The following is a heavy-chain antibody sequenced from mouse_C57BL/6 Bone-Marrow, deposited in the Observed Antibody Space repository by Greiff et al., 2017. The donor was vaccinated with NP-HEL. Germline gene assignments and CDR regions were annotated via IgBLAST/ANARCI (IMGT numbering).Heavy chain of an antibody. CDR2: IYPRSGNT. J-gene: IGHJ3*01. V-gene: IGHV1-81*01. Sequence: VQLQESGAELARPGASVKLSCKASGYTFTSYGISWVKQRTGQGLEWIGEIYPRSGNTYYNEKFKGKATLTADKSSSTAYMELRSLTSEDSAVYFCARERGTRGWFAYWGQGTLVTVSA. CDR1: GYTFTSYG. D-gene: IGHD2-14*01. CDR3: ARERGTRGWFAY.